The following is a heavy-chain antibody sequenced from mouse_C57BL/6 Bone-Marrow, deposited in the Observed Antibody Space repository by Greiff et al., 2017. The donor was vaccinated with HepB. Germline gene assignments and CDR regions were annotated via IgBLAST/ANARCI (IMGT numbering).Heavy chain of an antibody. V-gene: IGHV1-19*01. CDR1: GYTFTDYY. CDR2: INPYNGDT. CDR3: ARFTSTLFDY. Sequence: VQLQQSGPVLVKPGASVKMSCKASGYTFTDYYMNWVKQSHGKSLEWIGVINPYNGDTSYNQKFKGKATLTVDKSSSTAYMELNSLTSEDSAVYYCARFTSTLFDYWGQGTTVTVSS. J-gene: IGHJ2*01. D-gene: IGHD5-1*01.